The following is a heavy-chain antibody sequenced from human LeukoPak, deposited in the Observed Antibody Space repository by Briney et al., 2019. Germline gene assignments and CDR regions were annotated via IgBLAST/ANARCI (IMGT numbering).Heavy chain of an antibody. V-gene: IGHV4-38-2*02. CDR3: ARDPRGSYCGGDCYINGAFDI. D-gene: IGHD2-21*02. J-gene: IGHJ3*02. Sequence: PSETLSLTCTVSGYSISSGYYWGWIRPPPGKGLEWIGSIYHSGSTYSNPSLKSRVTISVDTSKNQFSLKLSSVTAADTAVYYCARDPRGSYCGGDCYINGAFDIWGQGTMVTVSS. CDR2: IYHSGST. CDR1: GYSISSGYY.